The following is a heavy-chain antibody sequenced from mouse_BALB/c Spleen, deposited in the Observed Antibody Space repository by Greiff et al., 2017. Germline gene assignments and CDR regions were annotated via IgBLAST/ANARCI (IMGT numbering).Heavy chain of an antibody. D-gene: IGHD2-1*01. Sequence: VQLQQSGAELVKPGASVKLSCTASGFNIKDTYMHWVKQRPGQGLEWIGQIYPGDGDTNYNGKFKGKATLTADKSSSTAYMQLSSLTSEDSAVYFCARGIYYGNFFDYWGQGTTLTVSS. CDR2: IYPGDGDT. J-gene: IGHJ2*01. CDR3: ARGIYYGNFFDY. CDR1: GFNIKDTY. V-gene: IGHV1-80*01.